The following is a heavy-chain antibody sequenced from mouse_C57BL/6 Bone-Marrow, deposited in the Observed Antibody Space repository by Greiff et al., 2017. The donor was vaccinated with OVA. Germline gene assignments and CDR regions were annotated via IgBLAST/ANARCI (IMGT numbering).Heavy chain of an antibody. CDR3: ARSDGYYVYFDD. J-gene: IGHJ2*01. CDR2: IHPNSGST. Sequence: QVQLKQPGAELVKPGASVKLSCKASGYTFTSYWMHWVKQRPGQGLEWIGMIHPNSGSTNYNEKFKSKATLTVDKSSSTAYMQLSSLTSEDSAVYYCARSDGYYVYFDDWGQGTTLTVSS. V-gene: IGHV1-64*01. D-gene: IGHD2-3*01. CDR1: GYTFTSYW.